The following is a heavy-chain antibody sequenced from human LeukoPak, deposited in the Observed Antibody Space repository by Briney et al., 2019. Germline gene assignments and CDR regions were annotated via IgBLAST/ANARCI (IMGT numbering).Heavy chain of an antibody. Sequence: PGGSLRLSCAAYGFTFSSYSMNWVRQAPGKGLEWVSSISSSRSYIYYADSVKGRFTIPIDNAKNSLYLQMNSLRAEDTAVYYCARVVISSGYYSDYWGRGTLVTVSS. V-gene: IGHV3-21*01. CDR1: GFTFSSYS. J-gene: IGHJ4*02. CDR3: ARVVISSGYYSDY. D-gene: IGHD3-22*01. CDR2: ISSSRSYI.